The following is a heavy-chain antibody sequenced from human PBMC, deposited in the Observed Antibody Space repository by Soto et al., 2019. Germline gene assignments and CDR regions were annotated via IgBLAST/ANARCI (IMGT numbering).Heavy chain of an antibody. CDR2: IIPIFGTA. CDR1: GGTFSSYA. J-gene: IGHJ4*02. V-gene: IGHV1-69*12. D-gene: IGHD3-22*01. Sequence: QVQLVQSGAEVKKPGSSVKVSCKASGGTFSSYAISWVRQAPGQGLEWMGGIIPIFGTANYAQKFQGRVTITADESTSTAYMEMSSLRSEDMAVYYCARERNYDCSGYPMPFDDWGQGTLFTVSS. CDR3: ARERNYDCSGYPMPFDD.